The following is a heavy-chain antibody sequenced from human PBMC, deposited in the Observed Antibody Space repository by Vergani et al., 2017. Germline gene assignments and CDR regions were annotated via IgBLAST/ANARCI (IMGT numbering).Heavy chain of an antibody. Sequence: QVQLVQSGAEVKKPGASVKVSCKASGYTFTSYGISWVRQAPGQGLEWMGWISAYNGNTNYAQKRQGRVTMTTDTSTSTAYMELRSLRSDDTAVYYGARDKRGIAARGNWFDPWGQGTLVTVSS. D-gene: IGHD6-6*01. CDR2: ISAYNGNT. CDR3: ARDKRGIAARGNWFDP. J-gene: IGHJ5*02. CDR1: GYTFTSYG. V-gene: IGHV1-18*01.